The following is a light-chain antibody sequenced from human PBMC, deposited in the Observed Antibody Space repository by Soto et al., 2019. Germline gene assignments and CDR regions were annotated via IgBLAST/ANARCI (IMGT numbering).Light chain of an antibody. CDR3: QHYGSSPREVT. Sequence: EIVLTQSADTLSLSPGERATLSCRASQSVTSSHVAWYQQRPGQAPRLLIYRASNRATGIPDRFSGNGSGTDFTLTISRLEPEDSAVYYCQHYGSSPREVTFGQGTKLEI. CDR2: RAS. V-gene: IGKV3-20*01. J-gene: IGKJ2*01. CDR1: QSVTSSH.